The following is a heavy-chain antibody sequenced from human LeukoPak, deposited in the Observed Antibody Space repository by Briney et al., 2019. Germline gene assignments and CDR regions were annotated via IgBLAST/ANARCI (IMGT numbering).Heavy chain of an antibody. Sequence: GGSLRLSCAASGFTFSSCAMHWVRQAPGKGLEWVAVISYDGSNKYYADSVKGRFTISRDNSKNTLSLQMNSLRAEDTAIYYCANGPTKDGFHYYFDFWGQGTLVTVSS. D-gene: IGHD5-24*01. CDR3: ANGPTKDGFHYYFDF. CDR1: GFTFSSCA. J-gene: IGHJ4*02. CDR2: ISYDGSNK. V-gene: IGHV3-30*04.